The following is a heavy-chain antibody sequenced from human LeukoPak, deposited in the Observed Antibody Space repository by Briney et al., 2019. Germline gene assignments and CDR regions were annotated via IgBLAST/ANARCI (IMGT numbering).Heavy chain of an antibody. CDR1: GGSMNTYY. D-gene: IGHD3-16*01. CDR2: IYSSGTS. CDR3: ARRGTPYYYYYMDV. V-gene: IGHV4-59*08. J-gene: IGHJ6*03. Sequence: PSETLSLTCTVSGGSMNTYYWSWIRQSPENGLEFIGYIYSSGTSDYNPSLKSRVVISLDTSKSQFSLKMKSVTAADTAVHYCARRGTPYYYYYMDVWGSGTTVTVSS.